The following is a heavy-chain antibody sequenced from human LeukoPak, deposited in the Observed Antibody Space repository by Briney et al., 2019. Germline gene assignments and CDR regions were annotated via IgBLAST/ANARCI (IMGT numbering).Heavy chain of an antibody. CDR2: IIPIFGTA. J-gene: IGHJ4*02. CDR1: GGTFISYA. V-gene: IGHV1-69*13. CDR3: ARGGAYDSSGYYYLGY. D-gene: IGHD3-22*01. Sequence: ASVKVSCKASGGTFISYAISWVRQAPGQGLEWMGGIIPIFGTANYAQKFQGRVTITADESTSTAYMELSSLRSEDTAVYYCARGGAYDSSGYYYLGYWGQGTLVTVSS.